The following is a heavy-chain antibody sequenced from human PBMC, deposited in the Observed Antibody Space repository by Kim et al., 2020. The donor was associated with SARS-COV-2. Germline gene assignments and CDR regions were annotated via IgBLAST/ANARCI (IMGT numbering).Heavy chain of an antibody. CDR2: IYPGDSDT. CDR3: AGQDGSGSRGYYYYGIDV. D-gene: IGHD3-10*01. Sequence: GESLKISCKGSGYSFTSYWIGWVRQMPGKGLEWMGIIYPGDSDTRYSPSFQGQVTISADKSLSTAYLQWSSRKASDTAMYDCAGQDGSGSRGYYYYGIDVWGQGTTVTVSS. V-gene: IGHV5-51*01. CDR1: GYSFTSYW. J-gene: IGHJ6*02.